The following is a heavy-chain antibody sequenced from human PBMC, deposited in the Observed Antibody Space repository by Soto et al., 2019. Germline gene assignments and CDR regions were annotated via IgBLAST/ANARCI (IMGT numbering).Heavy chain of an antibody. J-gene: IGHJ6*02. V-gene: IGHV3-21*01. D-gene: IGHD2-2*01. CDR3: ARDSPRGVVVPAAISPWYYYYYGMDV. CDR1: VFTFSSNS. CDR2: ISSSSSYI. Sequence: GGLRLSCAASVFTFSSNSMNWVRQAPGKGLEWVSSISSSSSYIYYADSVKGRFTIPRDNAKNSLKLQMNSLRAEDTAVYYCARDSPRGVVVPAAISPWYYYYYGMDVWGQGTTVIVSS.